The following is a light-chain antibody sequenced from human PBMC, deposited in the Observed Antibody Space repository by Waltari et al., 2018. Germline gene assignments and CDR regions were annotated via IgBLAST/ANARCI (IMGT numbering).Light chain of an antibody. CDR3: QQYGSSPMYT. V-gene: IGKV3-20*01. J-gene: IGKJ2*01. Sequence: EIVLTQFPGTLSLSPGERATLSCRASQSVSSSFLAWNQQKPGQAPSLLIYGASSRATGIPDRFSGSGSGTDFTLTISRLEPEDFAVYYCQQYGSSPMYTFGQGTKLEIK. CDR1: QSVSSSF. CDR2: GAS.